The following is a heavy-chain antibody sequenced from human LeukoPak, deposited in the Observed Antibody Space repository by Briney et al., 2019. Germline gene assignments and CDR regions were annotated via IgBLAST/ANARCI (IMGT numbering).Heavy chain of an antibody. CDR1: GYTLTELS. D-gene: IGHD4-17*01. Sequence: ASVTVSCTVSGYTLTELSMHWVRQAPGKGLEWMGGFDPEDGETIYAQKFQGRVTMTEDTSTDTAYMELSSLRSEDTAVYYCATSLGTVTTIGDFDYWGQGTLVTVSS. V-gene: IGHV1-24*01. CDR2: FDPEDGET. J-gene: IGHJ4*02. CDR3: ATSLGTVTTIGDFDY.